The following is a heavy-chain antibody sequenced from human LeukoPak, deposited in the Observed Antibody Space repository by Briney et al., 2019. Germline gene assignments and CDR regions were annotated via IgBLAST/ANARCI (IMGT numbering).Heavy chain of an antibody. V-gene: IGHV3-7*01. CDR3: ARLHRLGDTSNYRHLDF. CDR1: GFTFSSYC. CDR2: IKQDGSEI. J-gene: IGHJ4*02. D-gene: IGHD3-22*01. Sequence: PGGSLRLSCAASGFTFSSYCMSWVRQAPGKGLEWVANIKQDGSEIHYVDSVKGRFTIFRDNAESSLYLHMSSLRAEDTAVYYCARLHRLGDTSNYRHLDFWGQGTLVTASS.